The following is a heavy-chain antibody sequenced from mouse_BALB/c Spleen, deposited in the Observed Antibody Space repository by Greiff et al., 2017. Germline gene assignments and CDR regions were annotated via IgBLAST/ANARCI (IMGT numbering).Heavy chain of an antibody. J-gene: IGHJ4*01. CDR3: AKGGLGDYDPLYAMDY. D-gene: IGHD2-4*01. CDR2: IWGDGSS. CDR1: GFSLTSYG. V-gene: IGHV2-3*01. Sequence: VMLVESGPGLVAPSQSLSITCTVSGFSLTSYGVSCVRQPPGKGLEWLGVIWGDGSSNYHSALISRLSISKDNSKSQVFLKLNSLQTDDTATYYCAKGGLGDYDPLYAMDYWGQGTSVTVSS.